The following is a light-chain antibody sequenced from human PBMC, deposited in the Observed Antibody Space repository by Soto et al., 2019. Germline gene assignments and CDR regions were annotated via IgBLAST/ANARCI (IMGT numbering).Light chain of an antibody. CDR2: DVS. J-gene: IGLJ1*01. V-gene: IGLV2-14*03. CDR1: SSDVGGYNY. CDR3: SSYTTSNTRQIV. Sequence: QSALTQPASVSGSPGQSITISCTGTSSDVGGYNYVPWYQHHPGKAPKLLIYDVSNRPSGISNRFSGSKSDNTASLTISGLQPEDEADYDCSSYTTSNTRQIVFGTGTKVTVL.